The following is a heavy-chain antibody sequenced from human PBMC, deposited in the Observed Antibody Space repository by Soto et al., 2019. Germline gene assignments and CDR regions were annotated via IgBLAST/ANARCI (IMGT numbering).Heavy chain of an antibody. Sequence: EVQLVESGGGLVQPGRSLRLSCAASGFTFDDYAMHWVRQVPGKGLEWVSGINWNSRSIGYGDSVKGRFAISRDNAKNSLHLQMNSLSAEDTASYYCVKDESINWYSGHFRHWGQGTLVTVSS. CDR2: INWNSRSI. D-gene: IGHD6-13*01. J-gene: IGHJ1*01. CDR3: VKDESINWYSGHFRH. CDR1: GFTFDDYA. V-gene: IGHV3-9*01.